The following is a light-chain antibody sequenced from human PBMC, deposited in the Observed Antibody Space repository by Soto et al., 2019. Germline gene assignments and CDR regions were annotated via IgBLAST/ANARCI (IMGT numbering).Light chain of an antibody. Sequence: DIVLTQSTAPLSLSPGERATLSCRSSQSVSSYLAWYQQKPGQAPRLLLYDASNRATGIPARFSGSGSWTDFTLTISSLEPEEFAVDYCQQRSNWPPTWTLGQGTKVDI. V-gene: IGKV3-11*01. CDR1: QSVSSY. CDR2: DAS. CDR3: QQRSNWPPTWT. J-gene: IGKJ1*01.